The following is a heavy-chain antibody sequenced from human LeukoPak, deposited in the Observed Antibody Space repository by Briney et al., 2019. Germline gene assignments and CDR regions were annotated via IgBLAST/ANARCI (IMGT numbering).Heavy chain of an antibody. CDR1: GFTFSSYG. D-gene: IGHD5-18*01. Sequence: AGGSLRLSCAASGFTFSSYGMHWVRQAPGKGLEWVAFIRYDGSNKYYADSVKGRFTISRDNSKNTLYLQMNSLRAEDTAVYYCASPMDTAMVEPFDYWGQGTLVTVSS. V-gene: IGHV3-30*02. J-gene: IGHJ4*02. CDR2: IRYDGSNK. CDR3: ASPMDTAMVEPFDY.